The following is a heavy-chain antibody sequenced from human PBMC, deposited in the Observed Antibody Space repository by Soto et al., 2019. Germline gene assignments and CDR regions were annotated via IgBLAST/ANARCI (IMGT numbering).Heavy chain of an antibody. CDR1: RYTFTDHY. CDR3: ARANSGNFYFDN. CDR2: INPNTGGT. D-gene: IGHD4-4*01. Sequence: QVQLVQSGTEVKKPGASVKVSCKASRYTFTDHYMHWVRQAPGQGLEYMGWINPNTGGTDYAEKFQGRVTMTGDTSISTSYVELGSLTYDDTAVYYCARANSGNFYFDNWGQGTLVTFSS. V-gene: IGHV1-2*02. J-gene: IGHJ4*02.